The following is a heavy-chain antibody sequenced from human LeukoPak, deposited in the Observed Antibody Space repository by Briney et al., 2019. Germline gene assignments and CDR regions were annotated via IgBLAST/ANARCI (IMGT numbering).Heavy chain of an antibody. CDR2: ISSSSSYI. Sequence: GGSLRLSCAASGFTFSSYSMNWVRQAPGKGLEWVSSISSSSSYIYYADSVKGRFTISRDNAKNSLYLQMNSLRAKDTAVYYCARVQAIVGATFDYWGQGTLVTVSS. CDR1: GFTFSSYS. V-gene: IGHV3-21*01. J-gene: IGHJ4*02. CDR3: ARVQAIVGATFDY. D-gene: IGHD1-26*01.